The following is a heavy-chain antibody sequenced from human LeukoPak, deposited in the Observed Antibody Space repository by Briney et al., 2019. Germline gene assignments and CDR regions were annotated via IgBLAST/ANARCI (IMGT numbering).Heavy chain of an antibody. V-gene: IGHV6-1*01. J-gene: IGHJ4*02. CDR1: GDSVSSNSAA. CDR3: ATGYCTNGVCRTIDY. CDR2: TYYRSKWYN. Sequence: SQTLSLTCAISGDSVSSNSAAWNWIRQSPSRRLAWLGRTYYRSKWYNDYAVSVTSRITINPDTSQNQFSLQLNSVTPEDTAVYYCATGYCTNGVCRTIDYWGQGTLVTVSS. D-gene: IGHD2-8*01.